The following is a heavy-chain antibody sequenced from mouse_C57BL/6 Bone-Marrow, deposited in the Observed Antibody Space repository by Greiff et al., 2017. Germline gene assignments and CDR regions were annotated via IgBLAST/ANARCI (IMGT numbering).Heavy chain of an antibody. CDR3: ARSDGYRGVCFDY. D-gene: IGHD2-3*01. V-gene: IGHV1-22*01. CDR2: INPNNGGT. Sequence: EVKVVESGPELVKPGASVKMSCKASGYTFTDYNMHWVKQSHGKSLEWIGYINPNNGGTSYNQKFKGKATLTVNKSSSTAYMELRSLTSEDSAVYYCARSDGYRGVCFDYWGQGTTLTVSS. CDR1: GYTFTDYN. J-gene: IGHJ2*01.